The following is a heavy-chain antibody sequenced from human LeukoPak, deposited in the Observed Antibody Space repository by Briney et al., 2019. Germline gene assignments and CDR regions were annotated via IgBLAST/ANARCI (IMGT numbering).Heavy chain of an antibody. CDR2: TFYRSKWYY. CDR3: AREGRRISGGTLSLDY. D-gene: IGHD2-15*01. Sequence: SQTLSLTCAISGDSVSNNNAGWNWIRQSPSRGLEWLGRTFYRSKWYYDYAVSVKSRITINSDTSKNQFSLQLTYVTPEDTAVYYCAREGRRISGGTLSLDYWGQGTLVTVSS. CDR1: GDSVSNNNAG. J-gene: IGHJ4*02. V-gene: IGHV6-1*01.